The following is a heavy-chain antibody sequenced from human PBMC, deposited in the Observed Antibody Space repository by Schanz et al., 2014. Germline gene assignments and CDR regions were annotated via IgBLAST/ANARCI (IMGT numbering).Heavy chain of an antibody. D-gene: IGHD4-17*01. CDR3: ARGYGDSPTDF. J-gene: IGHJ4*02. V-gene: IGHV1-18*01. Sequence: QVQLVQSGAELRKPGTSVKVSCKASGYTFTSYDFNWVRQAPGQGLEWMGWISTSNGNTNYIQKLQGRVTMTTDTSTSTAYMELSSLRSEDTAVYYCARGYGDSPTDFWGQGTLVTVSS. CDR2: ISTSNGNT. CDR1: GYTFTSYD.